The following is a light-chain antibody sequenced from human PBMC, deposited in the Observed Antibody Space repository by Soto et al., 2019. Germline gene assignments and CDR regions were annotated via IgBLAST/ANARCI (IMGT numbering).Light chain of an antibody. Sequence: EVVLTQSPVTLSLSPGERATLSCRASQSLRGLLAGYQQKLGQAPRLLIYDAYNRATGIPPRFSGSGSGTDFTLTISSLEPEDSAVYYCQQRHMWPITFGQGTLLENK. CDR2: DAY. CDR1: QSLRGL. CDR3: QQRHMWPIT. V-gene: IGKV3-11*01. J-gene: IGKJ5*01.